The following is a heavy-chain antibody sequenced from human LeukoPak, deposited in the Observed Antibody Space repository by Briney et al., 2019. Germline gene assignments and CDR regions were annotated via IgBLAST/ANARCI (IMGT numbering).Heavy chain of an antibody. CDR1: GFTFSSYA. CDR3: AKSRRGWLQFEGNYFAY. V-gene: IGHV3-23*01. J-gene: IGHJ4*02. CDR2: ISGSGGST. Sequence: GGSLRLSCAASGFTFSSYAMSWVRQAPGKGLEWVSAISGSGGSTYYADSVKGRFTIPRDNSKNTLYLQMNSLRAEDTAVYYCAKSRRGWLQFEGNYFAYWGQGTLVTVSS. D-gene: IGHD5-24*01.